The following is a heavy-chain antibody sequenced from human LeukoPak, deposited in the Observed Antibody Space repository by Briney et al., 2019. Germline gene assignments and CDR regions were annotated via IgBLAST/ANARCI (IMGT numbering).Heavy chain of an antibody. CDR3: ARGGIQLWLDY. CDR1: GGSFSGYY. J-gene: IGHJ4*02. V-gene: IGHV4-34*01. CDR2: INHSGST. D-gene: IGHD5-18*01. Sequence: SETLSLTCAVYGGSFSGYYWSWIRQPPGKGLEWIGEINHSGSTNYNPSLKSRVTISVDTSKNQSSLKLSSVTAADTAVYYCARGGIQLWLDYWGQGTLVTVSS.